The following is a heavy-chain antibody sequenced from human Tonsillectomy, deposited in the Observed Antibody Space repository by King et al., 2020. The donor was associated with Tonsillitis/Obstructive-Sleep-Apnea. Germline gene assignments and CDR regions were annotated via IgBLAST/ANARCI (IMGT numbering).Heavy chain of an antibody. J-gene: IGHJ6*03. CDR1: GASVNSVLYN. CDR2: IYYSGST. V-gene: IGHV4-61*01. CDR3: ARAASTYHYDGDYYYMDV. Sequence: VQLQESGPGLVKPSETLSLTCTVSGASVNSVLYNWGWIRQPPGKGLEWIGYIYYSGSTNYNPSLRSRVTISVDTSQNQFSLRLSSVIAADSAVYYCARAASTYHYDGDYYYMDVWGKGTTVTVSS. D-gene: IGHD3-3*01.